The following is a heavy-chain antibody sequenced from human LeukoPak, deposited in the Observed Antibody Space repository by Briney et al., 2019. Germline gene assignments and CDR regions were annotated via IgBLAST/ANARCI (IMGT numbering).Heavy chain of an antibody. D-gene: IGHD3-22*01. V-gene: IGHV4-4*07. CDR3: ARDLTYYYDNSCYSATGYYYYGMDV. CDR1: GGSLSRYY. CDR2: IYTSGST. J-gene: IGHJ6*02. Sequence: SETLSLTRTVSGGSLSRYYWSWIRQPAGKGLEWIGRIYTSGSTNYNPSLQSRVTMSVDTSKNQFSLKLSSVTAADTAVYYCARDLTYYYDNSCYSATGYYYYGMDVWGQGTTVTVSS.